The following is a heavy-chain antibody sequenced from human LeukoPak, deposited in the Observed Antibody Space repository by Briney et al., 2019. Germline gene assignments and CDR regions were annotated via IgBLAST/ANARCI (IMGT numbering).Heavy chain of an antibody. CDR2: IIPIFGTA. D-gene: IGHD3-3*01. V-gene: IGHV1-69*13. J-gene: IGHJ4*02. CDR3: ARGAQYDFWSGYSLDY. Sequence: SVKVSCKSSGGTFSSYAISWVRQAPGQGLEWMGGIIPIFGTANYAQKFQGRVTITADESTSTAYMELSSLRCEDTDVYYCARGAQYDFWSGYSLDYWGQGTLVTVSS. CDR1: GGTFSSYA.